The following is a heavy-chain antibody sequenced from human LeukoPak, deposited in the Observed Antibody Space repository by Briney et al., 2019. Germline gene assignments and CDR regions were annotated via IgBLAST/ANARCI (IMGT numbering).Heavy chain of an antibody. J-gene: IGHJ3*02. V-gene: IGHV4-34*01. CDR3: ARVFSNYYDSSGSKLLGAFDI. CDR2: INHSGST. Sequence: SETLSLTCAVYGGSFSGYYWSWIRQPPGKGLEWIGEINHSGSTNYNPSLKSRVTISVDTSKNQFSLKLSSVTAADTAVYYCARVFSNYYDSSGSKLLGAFDIWGQGTMVTVSS. CDR1: GGSFSGYY. D-gene: IGHD3-22*01.